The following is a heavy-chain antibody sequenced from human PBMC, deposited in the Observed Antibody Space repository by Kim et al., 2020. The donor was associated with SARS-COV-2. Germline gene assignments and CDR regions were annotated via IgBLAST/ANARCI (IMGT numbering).Heavy chain of an antibody. D-gene: IGHD3-3*01. Sequence: ASVKVSCKASGYTFTSYGISWVRQAPGQGLEWMGWISAYNGNTNYAQKLQGRVTMTTDTSTSTAYMELRSLRSDDTAVYYCARDLRSATSPNITIFGVDRFYRVDVWGEGTTVTVSS. CDR2: ISAYNGNT. J-gene: IGHJ6*01. V-gene: IGHV1-18*04. CDR1: GYTFTSYG. CDR3: ARDLRSATSPNITIFGVDRFYRVDV.